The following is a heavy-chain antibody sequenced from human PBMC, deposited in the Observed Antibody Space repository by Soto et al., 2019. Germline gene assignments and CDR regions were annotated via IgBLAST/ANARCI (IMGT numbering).Heavy chain of an antibody. CDR2: ISAYNGNT. J-gene: IGHJ6*02. D-gene: IGHD3-3*01. CDR3: VSLYYDFWSGYSGIGGMDV. V-gene: IGHV1-18*01. CDR1: GYTFTSYG. Sequence: ASVKVSCKASGYTFTSYGISWVRQAPGQGLEWMGWISAYNGNTNYAQKLQGRVTMTTDTSTSTAYMELRSLRSDDTAVYYCVSLYYDFWSGYSGIGGMDVWGQGTTVTVSS.